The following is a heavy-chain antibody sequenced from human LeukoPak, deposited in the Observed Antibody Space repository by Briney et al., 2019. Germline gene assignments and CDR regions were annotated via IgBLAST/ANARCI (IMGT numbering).Heavy chain of an antibody. J-gene: IGHJ3*02. D-gene: IGHD1/OR15-1a*01. CDR1: GGSISSYY. CDR3: ARAAGTAEAAFDI. V-gene: IGHV4-59*01. Sequence: SETLSLTCTVSGGSISSYYWSWIRQPPGKGLEWIGYICYSGSTNYNPSLKKRVTISVDTSKNQCSLKLSSVTAADTAVYYCARAAGTAEAAFDIWGQGTMVTVSS. CDR2: ICYSGST.